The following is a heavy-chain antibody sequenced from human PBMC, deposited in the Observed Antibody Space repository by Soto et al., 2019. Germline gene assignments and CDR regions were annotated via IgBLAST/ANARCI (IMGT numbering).Heavy chain of an antibody. J-gene: IGHJ3*02. V-gene: IGHV3-7*01. CDR2: IKQDGSEK. CDR3: ARDEVVVAANWFALDI. Sequence: GGSMRLSWAAAGVTCVSYFISRVRQTPGKGLEWVANIKQDGSEKYYVDSAKGRFTISRDNAKNSLYLQMNSLRAEDTAVYYCARDEVVVAANWFALDIWGQGTMVTVSS. D-gene: IGHD2-15*01. CDR1: GVTCVSYF.